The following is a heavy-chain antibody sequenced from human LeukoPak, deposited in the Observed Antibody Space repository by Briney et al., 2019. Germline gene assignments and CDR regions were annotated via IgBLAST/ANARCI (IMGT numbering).Heavy chain of an antibody. CDR2: ISGSGGST. J-gene: IGHJ6*02. CDR3: ARNNGMDV. Sequence: PGGSLRLSCAASGFTFSSCAMSWVRQAPGKGLEWVSAISGSGGSTYYADSVKGRFTISRDNSKNTLYLQMNSLRAEDTALYHCARNNGMDVWGQGTTVIVSS. V-gene: IGHV3-23*01. CDR1: GFTFSSCA.